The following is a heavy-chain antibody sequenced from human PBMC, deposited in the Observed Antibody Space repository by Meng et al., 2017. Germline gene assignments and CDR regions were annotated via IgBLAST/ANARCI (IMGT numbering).Heavy chain of an antibody. J-gene: IGHJ5*02. Sequence: QGQLVQSGAEVKKPGASVKVSCKAPGYIFASYGIHWVRQAPGQGLEGIGWINSYSGDTNYTQTLQGRVTLTKEPSTSTAYMELRSLRSDDTAVYYCAREERGSGDSWGQGTLVTVSS. V-gene: IGHV1-18*01. D-gene: IGHD3-22*01. CDR3: AREERGSGDS. CDR1: GYIFASYG. CDR2: INSYSGDT.